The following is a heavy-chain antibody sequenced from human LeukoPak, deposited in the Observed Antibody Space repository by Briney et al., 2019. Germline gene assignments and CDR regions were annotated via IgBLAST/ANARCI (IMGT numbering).Heavy chain of an antibody. CDR1: GFTFSSYG. D-gene: IGHD6-19*01. Sequence: GGSLRLSCGASGFTFSSYGMHWVRQAPGKGLEWVAVIWFDGTIKYYADSVKGRFTISRDNSNNTLFLQMNSLRAEDTAVYYCARDQHTTGWDGGYWGQGTLVTVYS. CDR3: ARDQHTTGWDGGY. J-gene: IGHJ4*02. CDR2: IWFDGTIK. V-gene: IGHV3-33*01.